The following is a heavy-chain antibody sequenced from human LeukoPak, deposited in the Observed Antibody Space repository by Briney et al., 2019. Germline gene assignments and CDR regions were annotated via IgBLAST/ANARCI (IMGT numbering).Heavy chain of an antibody. CDR3: ARDPFGSSLDY. CDR1: GGSVTSYY. D-gene: IGHD1-26*01. V-gene: IGHV4-4*07. CDR2: IYSSGDT. J-gene: IGHJ4*02. Sequence: PSETLSLTCTVSGGSVTSYYCNWIRQPAGMRLEWIGRIYSSGDTNYNPSLKSRITMSVDTSKNQFSLNLSSVTAADTAVYYCARDPFGSSLDYWGQGTLVTVSS.